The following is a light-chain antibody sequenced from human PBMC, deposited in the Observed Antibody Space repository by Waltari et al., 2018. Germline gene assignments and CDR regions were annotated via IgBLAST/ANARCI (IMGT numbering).Light chain of an antibody. CDR3: CSNVGNNIWM. V-gene: IGLV2-23*02. CDR1: SSGFGGYNF. Sequence: QSALTQPASVSGSPGQSITIPCTGTSSGFGGYNFVSWYQQYPGKAPKVMIYEVNKRPSGVSDRFSGSRSGNTASLTISGLHTEDEADYYCCSNVGNNIWMFGGGTKVTVL. J-gene: IGLJ3*02. CDR2: EVN.